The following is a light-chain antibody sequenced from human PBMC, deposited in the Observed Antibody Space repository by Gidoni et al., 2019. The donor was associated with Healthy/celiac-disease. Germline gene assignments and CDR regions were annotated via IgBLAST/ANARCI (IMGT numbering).Light chain of an antibody. CDR1: SSNIGAGYD. Sequence: QSVLTQPPSVSGAPGQRVTISCTGSSSNIGAGYDVHWYQQLPVTAPKLLIYGNSNRPSGVPYRFSGSKSGTSASLAITGLQAEDEADYYCQSYDSSLSGSKVFGGGTKLTVL. J-gene: IGLJ3*02. V-gene: IGLV1-40*01. CDR3: QSYDSSLSGSKV. CDR2: GNS.